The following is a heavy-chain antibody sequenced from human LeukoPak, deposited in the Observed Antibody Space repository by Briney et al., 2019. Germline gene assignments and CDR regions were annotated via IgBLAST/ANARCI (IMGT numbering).Heavy chain of an antibody. D-gene: IGHD6-6*01. CDR1: GGSISSSSYY. V-gene: IGHV4-39*01. CDR2: IYYSGST. J-gene: IGHJ4*02. CDR3: ARSEYSSSWGLDY. Sequence: SETLSLTCTVSGGSISSSSYYWGWIRQPPGKGLEWIGSIYYSGSTYYNPSLKSRVTISVDTSKNQFSLKLGSVTAADTAVYYCARSEYSSSWGLDYWGQGTLVTVSS.